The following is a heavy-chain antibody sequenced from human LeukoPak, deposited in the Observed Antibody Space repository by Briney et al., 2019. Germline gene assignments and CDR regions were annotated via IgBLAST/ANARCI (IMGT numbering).Heavy chain of an antibody. D-gene: IGHD2-2*01. V-gene: IGHV4-31*03. CDR2: SYYSWST. CDR1: GGSISSGGYY. J-gene: IGHJ6*04. Sequence: PSETLSLTCTVSGGSISSGGYYWSWIPQHPGKGLEWIGYSYYSWSTYYNPSLKSRATISVDTSKLQFSLKLSSVTAADTAVYYCARVPIVVVPAAIGVVYHYYGMDVWGKGTTVTVSS. CDR3: ARVPIVVVPAAIGVVYHYYGMDV.